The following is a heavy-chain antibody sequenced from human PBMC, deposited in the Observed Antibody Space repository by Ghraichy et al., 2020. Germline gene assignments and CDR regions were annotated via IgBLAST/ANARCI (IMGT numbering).Heavy chain of an antibody. CDR3: TRTSRNYTPRDP. CDR1: GYTFTSYD. Sequence: ASVKVSCKASGYTFTSYDINWVRQATGQGLECMGWMNPNSGNTGYAEKFRGRVIMTSNSSISTAYMELTSLTSEDTAVYYCTRTSRNYTPRDPWGQGTLVTVSS. D-gene: IGHD5-24*01. CDR2: MNPNSGNT. J-gene: IGHJ5*02. V-gene: IGHV1-8*01.